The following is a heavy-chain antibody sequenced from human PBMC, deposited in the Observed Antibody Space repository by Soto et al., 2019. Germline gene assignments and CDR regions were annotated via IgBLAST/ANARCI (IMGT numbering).Heavy chain of an antibody. Sequence: ALVKVYCKGSGYSFSRYGISWVRKAPGQGLEWMGWISAYNGNTNYAQNLQGRVTMTTDTSTSTAYMELRSLRSDDTAVYYCARGGWEFDPWGQGTLVTVSS. CDR1: GYSFSRYG. D-gene: IGHD1-26*01. J-gene: IGHJ5*02. CDR2: ISAYNGNT. CDR3: ARGGWEFDP. V-gene: IGHV1-18*01.